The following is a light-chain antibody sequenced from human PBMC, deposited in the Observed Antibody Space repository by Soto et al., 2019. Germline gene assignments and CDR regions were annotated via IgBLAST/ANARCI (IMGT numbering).Light chain of an antibody. CDR3: GSYTSISTYV. V-gene: IGLV2-14*01. CDR1: SGDVGGYNF. J-gene: IGLJ1*01. CDR2: DVR. Sequence: SVLTQPASVSGYPGQSIAISCTGTSGDVGGYNFVSWYQQHPGKAPKLMIYDVRNRPSGVSNRFSGSKSVNTASLTISGLQAEDEADYYCGSYTSISTYVFGTGTKVTVL.